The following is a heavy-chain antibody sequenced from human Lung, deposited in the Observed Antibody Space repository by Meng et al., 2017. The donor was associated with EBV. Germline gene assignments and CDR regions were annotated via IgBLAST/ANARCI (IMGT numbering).Heavy chain of an antibody. CDR3: AREWCSGGSCYPDY. CDR1: GGSISSGGYY. V-gene: IGHV4-30-4*01. Sequence: QDSRPGLVPPCKTLSLPGTVPGGSISSGGYYWSWIRQPPGKGLEWFGYIYYSGSTYYNPSLKSRVTISVDTSQNQFSLKLSSVTAADTAVYYCAREWCSGGSCYPDYWGQGTLVTVSS. J-gene: IGHJ4*02. D-gene: IGHD2-15*01. CDR2: IYYSGST.